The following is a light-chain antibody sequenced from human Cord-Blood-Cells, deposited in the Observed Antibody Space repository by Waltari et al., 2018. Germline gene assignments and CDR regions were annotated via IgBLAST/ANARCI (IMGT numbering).Light chain of an antibody. CDR3: QQYYSTPFT. CDR2: WAS. Sequence: DIVMTQSPDSLAVSLGERATINCKSSQSVLYSSNNKNYLAWYQQKPGQHPKLLIYWASTRESGVPDRFSGSGSGTDFTLTISSLQAEDVAVYYCQQYYSTPFTVGPGTKVDIK. V-gene: IGKV4-1*01. CDR1: QSVLYSSNNKNY. J-gene: IGKJ3*01.